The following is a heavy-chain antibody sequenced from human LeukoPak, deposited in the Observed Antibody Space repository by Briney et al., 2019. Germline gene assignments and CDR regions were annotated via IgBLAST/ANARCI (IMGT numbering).Heavy chain of an antibody. V-gene: IGHV3-23*01. Sequence: GGSLRLSCAASGFTFSSYAMSCVRQAPGKGLEWVSPISGSGGSPYYADSVKGRFTISRDNSKNTLYLQMNSLRAEDTAVYYCAKDLEWELDEPPSWADCDYGGQGTLVTVSS. CDR1: GFTFSSYA. D-gene: IGHD1-26*01. J-gene: IGHJ4*02. CDR3: AKDLEWELDEPPSWADCDY. CDR2: ISGSGGSP.